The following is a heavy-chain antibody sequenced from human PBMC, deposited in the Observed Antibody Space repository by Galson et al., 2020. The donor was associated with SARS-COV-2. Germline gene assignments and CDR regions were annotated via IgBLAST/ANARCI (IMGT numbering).Heavy chain of an antibody. CDR2: INPSGGST. Sequence: ASVKVSCKASGYTFTSYYMHWVRQAPGQGLEWMGIINPSGGSTSYAQKFQGRVTMTRDTSTSTVYMELSSLRSEDTAVYYCARDFTMVRGVTYSYGMDVWGQGTTVTVSS. CDR1: GYTFTSYY. CDR3: ARDFTMVRGVTYSYGMDV. J-gene: IGHJ6*02. D-gene: IGHD3-10*01. V-gene: IGHV1-46*01.